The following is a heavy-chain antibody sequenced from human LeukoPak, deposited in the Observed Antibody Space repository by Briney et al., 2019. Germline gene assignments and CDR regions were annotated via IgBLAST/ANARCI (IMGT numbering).Heavy chain of an antibody. V-gene: IGHV1-2*02. D-gene: IGHD1-26*01. CDR3: ARAEHWELLHRDWFDP. Sequence: ASVKVSCKASGYTFTGYYMHWVRQAPGQGLEWMGWINPNSGGTNYAQKFQGRVTMTRDTSISTAYMELSRLRSDDTAVYYCARAEHWELLHRDWFDPWGQGTLVTVSS. J-gene: IGHJ5*02. CDR2: INPNSGGT. CDR1: GYTFTGYY.